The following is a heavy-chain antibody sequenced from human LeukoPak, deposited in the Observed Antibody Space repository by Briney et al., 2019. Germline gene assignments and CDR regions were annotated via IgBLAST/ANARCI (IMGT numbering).Heavy chain of an antibody. D-gene: IGHD6-25*01. Sequence: GGSLRLSCAASGFTFSSYSMNWVRQAPGKGLEWVSYISSSSSTIYYADSVKGRFTISRDNSENTLYLQMNSLRAEDTAVYYCAKQAEYSSGSLDYWGQGTLVTVSS. CDR2: ISSSSSTI. J-gene: IGHJ4*02. CDR3: AKQAEYSSGSLDY. V-gene: IGHV3-48*01. CDR1: GFTFSSYS.